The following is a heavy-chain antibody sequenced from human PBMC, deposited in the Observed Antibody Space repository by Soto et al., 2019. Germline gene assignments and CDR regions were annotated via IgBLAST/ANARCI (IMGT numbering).Heavy chain of an antibody. CDR2: IYYSGST. J-gene: IGHJ5*02. CDR3: ARHLGYESSGYYRNWFDP. CDR1: GVSISSFY. Sequence: QVQLQESGPGLVKPSETLSLTCTVSGVSISSFYWSWIRQPPGKGLEWIGYIYYSGSTNYNPSLKSRVTISVDTSKNQFSLKLSSVTAADTAVYYCARHLGYESSGYYRNWFDPWGQGTLVTVSS. D-gene: IGHD3-22*01. V-gene: IGHV4-59*08.